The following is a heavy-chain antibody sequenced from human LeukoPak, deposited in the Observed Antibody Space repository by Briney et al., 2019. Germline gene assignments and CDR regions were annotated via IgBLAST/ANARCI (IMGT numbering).Heavy chain of an antibody. CDR2: IYYSGST. V-gene: IGHV4-31*03. CDR1: GGSISSSGYY. CDR3: AREMAAAGHFDY. Sequence: SQTLSLTCTVSGGSISSSGYYWNWVRRHPGKGLEWIGYIYYSGSTYYNPSLKSRVTISVDTSKNQFSLKLSSVTAADTAVYYCAREMAAAGHFDYWGQGALVTVSS. J-gene: IGHJ4*02. D-gene: IGHD6-13*01.